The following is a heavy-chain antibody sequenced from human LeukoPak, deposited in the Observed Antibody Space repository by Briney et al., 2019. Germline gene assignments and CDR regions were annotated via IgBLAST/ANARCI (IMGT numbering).Heavy chain of an antibody. J-gene: IGHJ6*02. CDR3: ARVQSGYYYGMDV. Sequence: GGSLRLSCAASGFTVSSNYMSWVRQAPGKGLEWVSLLYSGGRTYYADSVKGKFTISRDNSKNTLHLQMNSLRAEDTAVYYCARVQSGYYYGMDVWGQGTTVTVSS. CDR2: LYSGGRT. V-gene: IGHV3-66*01. D-gene: IGHD7-27*01. CDR1: GFTVSSNY.